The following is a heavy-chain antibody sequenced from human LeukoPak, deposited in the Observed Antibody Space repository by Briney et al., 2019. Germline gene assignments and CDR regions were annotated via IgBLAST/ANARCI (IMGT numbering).Heavy chain of an antibody. Sequence: GGSLRLSCAASGFTFSSYWMSWVRQVPGKGLEWVANIKQDGSESWYVDSVRGRFTISRDNSKNLLYLQLTSLRAEDTALYYCARDRGRNSFDYWGQGTLVSVSS. D-gene: IGHD1-14*01. J-gene: IGHJ4*02. CDR2: IKQDGSES. CDR3: ARDRGRNSFDY. V-gene: IGHV3-7*01. CDR1: GFTFSSYW.